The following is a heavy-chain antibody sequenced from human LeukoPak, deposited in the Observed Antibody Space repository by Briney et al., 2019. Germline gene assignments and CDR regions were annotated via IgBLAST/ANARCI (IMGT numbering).Heavy chain of an antibody. V-gene: IGHV3-23*01. CDR3: AKRIAAAGIGYYFDY. Sequence: GESLKISCAASGFTFSSYAMSWVRQAPGKGLEWVSVLSGSGGIRYYADSVKGRFTISRDNSKNTLYLQMNSLRAEDTAVYYCAKRIAAAGIGYYFDYWGQGTLVTVSS. J-gene: IGHJ4*02. CDR1: GFTFSSYA. CDR2: LSGSGGIR. D-gene: IGHD6-13*01.